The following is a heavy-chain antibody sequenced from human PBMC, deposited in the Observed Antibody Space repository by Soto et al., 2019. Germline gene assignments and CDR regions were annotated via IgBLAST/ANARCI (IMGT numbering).Heavy chain of an antibody. CDR3: ARARLDY. Sequence: NPSETLSLTCAVSGGSFSYYPWTWIRQPPGKGLEWIGEINHSGSTNYNPSLKSRVTISVDTSKNQFSLKVTSVTAADTAVYYCARARLDYWGQGTLVTVSS. J-gene: IGHJ4*02. CDR2: INHSGST. V-gene: IGHV4-34*01. CDR1: GGSFSYYP.